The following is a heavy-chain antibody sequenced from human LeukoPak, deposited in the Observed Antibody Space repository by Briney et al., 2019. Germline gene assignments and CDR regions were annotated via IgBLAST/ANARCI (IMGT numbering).Heavy chain of an antibody. CDR3: ATGNWGY. V-gene: IGHV3-48*01. CDR1: GFTFNSYT. D-gene: IGHD7-27*01. J-gene: IGHJ4*02. CDR2: ISDSSTTI. Sequence: GGSLRLSCAASGFTFNSYTMNWVRQAPGRGLEWVSYISDSSTTIYYADSVKGRFTISRDNAKNSLYLQMNSLRVEDTAVYYCATGNWGYWGQGTLVTVSS.